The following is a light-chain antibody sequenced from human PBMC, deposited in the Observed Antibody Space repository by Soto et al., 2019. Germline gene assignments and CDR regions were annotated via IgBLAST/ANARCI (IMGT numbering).Light chain of an antibody. CDR3: QQYGSSPPYT. J-gene: IGKJ2*01. Sequence: EIVLTQSPGTLSLSPGERATLSCRASQSVSSRYLAWYQQKPGQAPSLLLYAASSRPTGIPDRFSGSGSGTRCTLAISRLEPEDFAVYYCQQYGSSPPYTFGQGTKLEIK. CDR2: AAS. V-gene: IGKV3-20*01. CDR1: QSVSSRY.